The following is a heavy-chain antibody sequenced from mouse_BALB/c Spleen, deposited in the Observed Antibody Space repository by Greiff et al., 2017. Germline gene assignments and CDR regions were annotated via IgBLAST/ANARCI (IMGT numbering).Heavy chain of an antibody. Sequence: VQLVESGAELARPGASVKLSCKASGYTFTSYWMQWVKQRPGQGLEWIGAIYPGDGDTRYTQKFKGKATLTADKSSSTAYMQLSSLASEDSAVYYCARVRPKLAPYAMDYWGQGTSVTVSA. CDR1: GYTFTSYW. J-gene: IGHJ4*01. V-gene: IGHV1-87*01. D-gene: IGHD4-1*01. CDR3: ARVRPKLAPYAMDY. CDR2: IYPGDGDT.